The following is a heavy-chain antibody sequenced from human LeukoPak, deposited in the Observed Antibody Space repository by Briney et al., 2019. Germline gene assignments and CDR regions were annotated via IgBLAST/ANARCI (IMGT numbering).Heavy chain of an antibody. CDR3: ARMTTVKGIYYFDY. V-gene: IGHV3-48*03. J-gene: IGHJ4*02. CDR2: ISSSGSTI. CDR1: GFTFSSYE. D-gene: IGHD4-17*01. Sequence: PGGSLRLYCAASGFTFSSYEMNWVRQAPGKGLEWVSYISSSGSTIYYADSVKGRFTISRDNAKNSLYLQMNSLRAEDTAVYYCARMTTVKGIYYFDYWGQGTLVTVSS.